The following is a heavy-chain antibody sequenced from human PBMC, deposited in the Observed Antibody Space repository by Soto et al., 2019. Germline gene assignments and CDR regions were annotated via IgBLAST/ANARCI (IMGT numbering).Heavy chain of an antibody. J-gene: IGHJ4*02. CDR3: ARDLVTIFGVVAD. V-gene: IGHV3-21*01. CDR1: GFTFSSYS. CDR2: ISSSSSYI. D-gene: IGHD3-3*01. Sequence: EVQLVESGGGLVKPGGSLRLSCAASGFTFSSYSMKWVRQAPGKGLEWVSSISSSSSYIYYADSVKGRFTISRDNAKNSLYLQMNSLRAEDTAVYYCARDLVTIFGVVADWGQGTLVTVSS.